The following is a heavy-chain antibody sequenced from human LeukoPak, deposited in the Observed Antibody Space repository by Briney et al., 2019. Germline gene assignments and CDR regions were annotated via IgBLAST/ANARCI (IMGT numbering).Heavy chain of an antibody. J-gene: IGHJ1*01. D-gene: IGHD2/OR15-2a*01. Sequence: GGSLRLSCAASGFTVSSNYMSWVRQAPGKGLEWDSVIYSGGSTYYADSVKGRFTISRDNSKNTLYLQMNSLRAEDTAVYYCARDTNILWYFQHWGQGTLVTVSS. CDR1: GFTVSSNY. CDR3: ARDTNILWYFQH. CDR2: IYSGGST. V-gene: IGHV3-66*01.